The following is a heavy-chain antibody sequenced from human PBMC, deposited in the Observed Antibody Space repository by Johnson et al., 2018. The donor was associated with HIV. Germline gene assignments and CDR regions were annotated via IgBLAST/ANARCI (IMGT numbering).Heavy chain of an antibody. Sequence: SNYMSWVRQAPGKGLEWVSVIFTAGDVYYADSVKGRFTISRDNSKNTLYLQMNSLRAEDTAVYYCASRSYGYVRHAFDIWGQGTMVTVSS. J-gene: IGHJ3*02. CDR2: IFTAGDV. V-gene: IGHV3-53*01. CDR3: ASRSYGYVRHAFDI. CDR1: SNY. D-gene: IGHD5-18*01.